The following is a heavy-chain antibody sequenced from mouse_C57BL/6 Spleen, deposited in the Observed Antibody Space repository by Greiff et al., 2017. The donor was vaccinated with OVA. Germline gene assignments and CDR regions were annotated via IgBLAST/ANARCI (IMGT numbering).Heavy chain of an antibody. CDR1: GYAFSSSW. D-gene: IGHD2-2*01. V-gene: IGHV1-82*01. CDR3: ASGYDTEVDY. Sequence: VQLQQSGPELVKPGASVKISCKASGYAFSSSWMNWVKQRPGKGLEWIGRIYPGDGETNYNGKFKGKATLTADKSSSTAYMPRSSLTSEDSAVYFCASGYDTEVDYWGQGTTLTVSS. J-gene: IGHJ2*01. CDR2: IYPGDGET.